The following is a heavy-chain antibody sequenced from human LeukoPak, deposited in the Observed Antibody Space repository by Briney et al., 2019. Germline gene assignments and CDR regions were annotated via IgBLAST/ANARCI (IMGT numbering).Heavy chain of an antibody. CDR3: ARDALWASDY. D-gene: IGHD2/OR15-2a*01. Sequence: PGGSLRLSCAASGFTFSSYEMNWVRQAPGQGLEWVSYISSSGSTIYYADSVKGRFTISRDNAKNSLYLQMNILRAEDTAVYYCARDALWASDYWGQGTLVTVSS. CDR2: ISSSGSTI. CDR1: GFTFSSYE. V-gene: IGHV3-48*03. J-gene: IGHJ4*02.